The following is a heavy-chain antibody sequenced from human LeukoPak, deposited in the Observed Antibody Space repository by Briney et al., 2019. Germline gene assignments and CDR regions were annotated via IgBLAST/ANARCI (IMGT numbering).Heavy chain of an antibody. CDR3: AKSNGYGLIDI. Sequence: SETLSLTCTVSGGSISSYYWSWIRQPAGKGLEWIGRIYTSGSTNYNPSLKSRVTTSLDTSRNQFSLKLNSVTAADTAVYYCAKSNGYGLIDIWGQGTMVTVSS. D-gene: IGHD3-22*01. CDR1: GGSISSYY. CDR2: IYTSGST. J-gene: IGHJ3*02. V-gene: IGHV4-4*07.